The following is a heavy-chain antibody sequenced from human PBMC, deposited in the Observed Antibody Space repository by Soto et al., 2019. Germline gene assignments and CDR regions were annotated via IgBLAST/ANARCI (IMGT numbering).Heavy chain of an antibody. CDR3: AKFYGGNSARTYRIDP. V-gene: IGHV3-23*01. CDR1: GFTFSTYA. CDR2: ISGSGGST. Sequence: EVPLLESGGGLVQPGGSLRLSCAASGFTFSTYAMSWVRQAPGKGLEWVSTISGSGGSTHYADAVKGRSTISRDNSKNRMYLQMNSLRAEDTGVYYCAKFYGGNSARTYRIDPWGQGTRVTVSS. D-gene: IGHD2-21*02. J-gene: IGHJ5*02.